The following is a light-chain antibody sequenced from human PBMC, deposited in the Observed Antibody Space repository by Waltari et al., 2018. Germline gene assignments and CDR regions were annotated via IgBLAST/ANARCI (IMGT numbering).Light chain of an antibody. CDR2: DAS. CDR3: HQRSNWPIT. Sequence: EIVLTQFPATLSLSPGDRATLSCRASQSVSSYLAWYQQKPGQTPRLVIYDASTRAPGIPARFSGSGSGTDFTLTISSLDPEDFAVYYCHQRSNWPITFGQGTRLGIK. J-gene: IGKJ5*01. CDR1: QSVSSY. V-gene: IGKV3-11*01.